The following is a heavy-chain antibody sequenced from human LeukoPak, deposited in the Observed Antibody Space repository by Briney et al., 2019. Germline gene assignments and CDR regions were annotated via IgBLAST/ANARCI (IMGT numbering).Heavy chain of an antibody. D-gene: IGHD3-10*01. J-gene: IGHJ4*02. CDR3: ATSERNYYSSRRGDY. V-gene: IGHV1-69-2*01. CDR2: VDPEDGET. Sequence: ASVKVSCKVSGYTFTDYYMHWVQQAPGKGLEWMGLVDPEDGETIYAEKFQGRVTITADTSTDTAYMELSSLRSEDTAVYYCATSERNYYSSRRGDYWGQGTLVTVSS. CDR1: GYTFTDYY.